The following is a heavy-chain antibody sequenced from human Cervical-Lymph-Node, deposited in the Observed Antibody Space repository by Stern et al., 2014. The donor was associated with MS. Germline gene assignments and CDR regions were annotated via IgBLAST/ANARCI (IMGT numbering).Heavy chain of an antibody. D-gene: IGHD4-17*01. CDR1: GGTFSRYA. Sequence: VQLVQSGAEVKKAGSSVKVSCKASGGTFSRYAVSWMRPAPGQGLEWMGEIIPMFGAANYAQKFQGRVTITADESTNTAYMEVSSLRSDDTAIYYCARLPQLVDHRDYWWGQGSLVTVSS. CDR3: ARLPQLVDHRDYW. J-gene: IGHJ4*02. CDR2: IIPMFGAA. V-gene: IGHV1-69*01.